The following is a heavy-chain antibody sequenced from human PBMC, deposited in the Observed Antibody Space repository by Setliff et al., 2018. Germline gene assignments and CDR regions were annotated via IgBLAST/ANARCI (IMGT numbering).Heavy chain of an antibody. J-gene: IGHJ4*02. CDR2: VNGDGSTT. CDR1: GFTFSNYW. V-gene: IGHV3-74*01. CDR3: ARAYDFWSGYMGMDS. Sequence: SLRLSCAASGFTFSNYWMHWVRQVPGKGLVWVGRVNGDGSTTGYADSVKGRFTISRDNAKNTLYLQMNSLRTEDAAVYYCARAYDFWSGYMGMDSWGQGTLVTVSS. D-gene: IGHD3-3*01.